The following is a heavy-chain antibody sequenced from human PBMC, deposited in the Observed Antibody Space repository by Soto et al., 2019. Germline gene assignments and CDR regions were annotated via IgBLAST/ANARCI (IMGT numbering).Heavy chain of an antibody. V-gene: IGHV4-59*01. CDR2: VFYKGNT. D-gene: IGHD5-18*01. CDR3: ARSGDSFGFTDY. Sequence: QVQLQESGPGLVKPSGTPSLPRNGPGGSITGYHWTWIPQPPGKGLEWIGYVFYKGNTNYNPSLKSRVTISVDTSANQFSLRLSSVTAADTAVYYCARSGDSFGFTDYWGQGTLVTVSS. J-gene: IGHJ4*02. CDR1: GGSITGYH.